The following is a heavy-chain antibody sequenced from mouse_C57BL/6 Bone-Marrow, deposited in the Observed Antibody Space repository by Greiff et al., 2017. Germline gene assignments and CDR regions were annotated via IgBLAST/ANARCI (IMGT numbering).Heavy chain of an antibody. J-gene: IGHJ4*01. D-gene: IGHD2-2*01. CDR1: GYTFTSYW. CDR3: ASNSTVVRRAMDY. V-gene: IGHV1-59*01. CDR2: IDPSDSYT. Sequence: QVQLQQPGAELVRPGTSVKLSCKASGYTFTSYWMHWVKQRPGQGLEWIGVIDPSDSYTNYNQKFKGKATLTVDTSSSTAYMQLSSLTSEDSAVYYWASNSTVVRRAMDYWGQGTSVTVAS.